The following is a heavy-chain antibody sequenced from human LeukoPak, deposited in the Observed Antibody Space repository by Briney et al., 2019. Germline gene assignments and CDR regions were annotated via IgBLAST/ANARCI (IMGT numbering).Heavy chain of an antibody. V-gene: IGHV1-46*01. J-gene: IGHJ4*02. CDR1: GYTFTSCY. Sequence: ASVKVSCKTSGYTFTSCYIHWVRQAPGQGLDWMGMIRPSGGSTTYAQKFQGRVTMTRDTSTSTVYMELSSLRPEDTAVYYCARDHCTHGLCYNSLFYWGQGTLVTVSS. D-gene: IGHD2-8*01. CDR3: ARDHCTHGLCYNSLFY. CDR2: IRPSGGST.